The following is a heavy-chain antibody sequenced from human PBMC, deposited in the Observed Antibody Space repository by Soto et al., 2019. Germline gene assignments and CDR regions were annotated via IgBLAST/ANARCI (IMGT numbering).Heavy chain of an antibody. J-gene: IGHJ5*02. D-gene: IGHD3-3*01. CDR2: IYYSGST. V-gene: IGHV4-59*08. CDR1: GGSISSYY. CDR3: ARTITIFGVVPEQNWIDP. Sequence: SETLSLTCTVSGGSISSYYWSWIRQPPGKGLEWIGYIYYSGSTNYNPSLKSRVTISVDTSKNQFSLKLNSVTAADTAVYYCARTITIFGVVPEQNWIDPRGQGTLVTVSS.